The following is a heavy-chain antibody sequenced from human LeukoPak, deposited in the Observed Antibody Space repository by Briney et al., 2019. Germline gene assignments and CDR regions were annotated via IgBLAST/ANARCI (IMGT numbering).Heavy chain of an antibody. Sequence: GGSLRLSCAASGFNFGTYWMNWVRQAPGKGLEWVANIKEDGSQTHYVDSVKGRFTISRDNSKNTLYLQMNSLRAEDTAVYYCAKVPVAGTGVYFDYWGQGTLVTVSS. CDR1: GFNFGTYW. V-gene: IGHV3-7*03. CDR2: IKEDGSQT. J-gene: IGHJ4*02. D-gene: IGHD6-19*01. CDR3: AKVPVAGTGVYFDY.